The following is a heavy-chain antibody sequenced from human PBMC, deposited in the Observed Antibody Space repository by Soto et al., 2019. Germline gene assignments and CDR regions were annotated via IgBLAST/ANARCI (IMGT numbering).Heavy chain of an antibody. CDR2: ISSSSSYI. D-gene: IGHD4-17*01. Sequence: PGGSLRLSCAASGFTFSSYSMNWVRQAPGKGPEWVSSISSSSSYIYYADSVKGRFTISRDNAKNSLYLQMNSLRAEDTAVYYCARDSRGTVTPGAFDIWGQGTMVTVSS. V-gene: IGHV3-21*01. J-gene: IGHJ3*02. CDR1: GFTFSSYS. CDR3: ARDSRGTVTPGAFDI.